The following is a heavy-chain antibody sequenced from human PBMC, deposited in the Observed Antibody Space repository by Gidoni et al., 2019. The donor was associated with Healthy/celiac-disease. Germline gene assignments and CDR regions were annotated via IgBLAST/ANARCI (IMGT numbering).Heavy chain of an antibody. D-gene: IGHD6-19*01. V-gene: IGHV4-59*01. CDR2: ISYSGST. J-gene: IGHJ6*02. Sequence: QVQLQESGPGLVKPSETLSLTCTVSGASISRYYWSWIRQPPGKGLEWIGYISYSGSTNYNPSLKSRVTISVDTSKNQFSLKLSSVTAADTAVYYCASGYSSGWDTNYYYYGMDVWGQGTTVTVSS. CDR3: ASGYSSGWDTNYYYYGMDV. CDR1: GASISRYY.